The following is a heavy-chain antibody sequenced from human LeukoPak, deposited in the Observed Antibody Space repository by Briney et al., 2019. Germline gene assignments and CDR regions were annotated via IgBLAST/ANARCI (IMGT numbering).Heavy chain of an antibody. CDR1: GGSISISNYY. CDR3: ARSPQGTATTANWLDP. Sequence: KTSETLSLTCTVSGGSISISNYYWGWIRQPPGKGLEWIVSMSYSGSTYYNPSLKTRVTVSLDTSKNQFSLNLISVTAADTAVYYCARSPQGTATTANWLDPWGQGTLVTVSS. J-gene: IGHJ5*02. CDR2: MSYSGST. D-gene: IGHD4-17*01. V-gene: IGHV4-39*07.